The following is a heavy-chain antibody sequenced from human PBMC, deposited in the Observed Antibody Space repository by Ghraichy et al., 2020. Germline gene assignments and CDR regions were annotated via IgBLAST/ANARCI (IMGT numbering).Heavy chain of an antibody. J-gene: IGHJ4*02. V-gene: IGHV3-15*07. Sequence: GESLRLSCAASGFTFTNAWMHWVRQAPGKGLELVGRIITNTDSGTTDFAAPVKGRFTISRDDSKNMLYLQMNSLKTEDTAVYYCATPGIPSGRGDYWGQGTLVTVSS. CDR2: IITNTDSGTT. D-gene: IGHD2-2*01. CDR3: ATPGIPSGRGDY. CDR1: GFTFTNAW.